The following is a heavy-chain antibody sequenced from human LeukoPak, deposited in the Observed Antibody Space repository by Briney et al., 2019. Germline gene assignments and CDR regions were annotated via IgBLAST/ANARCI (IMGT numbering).Heavy chain of an antibody. CDR1: GFTFSSYG. D-gene: IGHD2-2*01. J-gene: IGHJ4*02. CDR3: ARGYCSSTSCYSLPFDY. V-gene: IGHV3-33*01. CDR2: IWYDGSNK. Sequence: PGGSLRLSSAASGFTFSSYGMHWVRQAPGKGLEWVAVIWYDGSNKYYADSVKGRFTISRDNSKNTLYLQMNSLRAEDTAVYYCARGYCSSTSCYSLPFDYWGQGTLVTVSS.